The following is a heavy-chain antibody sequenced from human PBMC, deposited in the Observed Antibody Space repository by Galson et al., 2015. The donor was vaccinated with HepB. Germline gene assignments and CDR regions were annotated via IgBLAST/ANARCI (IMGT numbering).Heavy chain of an antibody. Sequence: SLRLSCAASGFTFSSYNMNWVRQTPGKGLEWISFILSSGDTIYDADSVKGRFTISRDNAKNSLYLQMNSLRAEDTAVYYCARDGSKTVSGLDFDYWGQGTLVTVSS. V-gene: IGHV3-48*01. J-gene: IGHJ4*02. D-gene: IGHD6-19*01. CDR3: ARDGSKTVSGLDFDY. CDR2: ILSSGDTI. CDR1: GFTFSSYN.